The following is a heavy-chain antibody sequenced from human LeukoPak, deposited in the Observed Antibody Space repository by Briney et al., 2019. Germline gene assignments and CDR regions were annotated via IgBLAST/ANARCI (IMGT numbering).Heavy chain of an antibody. Sequence: GGSLRLSCAASGFTFSSYWMHWVRQAPGKGLVWVSRINSDGSSTSYADSVKGRFTISRDNSKNTLYVQMNSLRAEDTAVYYCAREMDTAMVFDYWGQGTLVTVSS. D-gene: IGHD5-18*01. V-gene: IGHV3-74*01. CDR2: INSDGSST. CDR3: AREMDTAMVFDY. CDR1: GFTFSSYW. J-gene: IGHJ4*02.